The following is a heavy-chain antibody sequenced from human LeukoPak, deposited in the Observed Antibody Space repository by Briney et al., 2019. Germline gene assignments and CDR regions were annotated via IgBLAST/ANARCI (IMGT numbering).Heavy chain of an antibody. CDR3: AKDRRGRDSTGNYYYYMDV. Sequence: GGSLRLSCEASTITISSYWMHWVRQAPGKGLEWVSAISGSGGSTYYADSVKGRFTISRDNSKNTLYLQMNSLRAEDTAVYYCAKDRRGRDSTGNYYYYMDVWGKGTTVTVSS. D-gene: IGHD1-14*01. V-gene: IGHV3-23*01. CDR1: TITISSYW. J-gene: IGHJ6*03. CDR2: ISGSGGST.